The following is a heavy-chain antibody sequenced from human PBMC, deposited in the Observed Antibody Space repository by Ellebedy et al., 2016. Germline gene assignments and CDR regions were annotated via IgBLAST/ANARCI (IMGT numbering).Heavy chain of an antibody. V-gene: IGHV1-69*04. Sequence: ASVKVSCKASGGTFSSYAISWVRQAPGQGLEWMGRIIPILGVPNYALKFQGRVRITADKSTSTAYMELSSLRSEDTAVYYCARSFGLEFPTNWYFDLWGRGTLVTVSS. CDR3: ARSFGLEFPTNWYFDL. D-gene: IGHD3/OR15-3a*01. CDR2: IIPILGVP. CDR1: GGTFSSYA. J-gene: IGHJ2*01.